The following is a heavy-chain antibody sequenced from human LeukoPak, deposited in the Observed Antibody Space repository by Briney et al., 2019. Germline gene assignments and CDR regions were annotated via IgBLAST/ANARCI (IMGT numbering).Heavy chain of an antibody. CDR3: ARDNSVGETAWWFDP. D-gene: IGHD1-26*01. V-gene: IGHV1-2*02. J-gene: IGHJ5*02. CDR1: GYTFTGYY. Sequence: GASVKVSCKASGYTFTGYYMHWVRQAPGQGLEWMGWIDPNSGGTNYAQKFQGRVTMTRDMFTSTDYMELTSLTSDDTAVYYCARDNSVGETAWWFDPWGQGTLVTVSS. CDR2: IDPNSGGT.